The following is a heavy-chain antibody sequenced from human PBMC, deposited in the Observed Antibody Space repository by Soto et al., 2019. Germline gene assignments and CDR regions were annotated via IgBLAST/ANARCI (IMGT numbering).Heavy chain of an antibody. Sequence: AVKVSCKASGGTFSSYAISWVRQAPGQGLEWMGGIIPIFGTANYAQKFQGRVTITADESTSTAYMELSSLRSEDTAVYYCARDTGHYDFWSGNNWFDPWGQGTLVTVSS. V-gene: IGHV1-69*13. J-gene: IGHJ5*02. CDR3: ARDTGHYDFWSGNNWFDP. D-gene: IGHD3-3*01. CDR1: GGTFSSYA. CDR2: IIPIFGTA.